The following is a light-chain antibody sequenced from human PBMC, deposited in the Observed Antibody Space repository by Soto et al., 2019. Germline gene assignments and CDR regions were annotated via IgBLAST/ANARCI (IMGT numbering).Light chain of an antibody. CDR1: QSVSSN. CDR3: QQYNNWPLWT. Sequence: EIMINPSPAPPSLSSGEKNTPSCRASQSVSSNLAWYQQKPGQAPRLLIYGASTRATGIPARFSGSGSGTEFTLTISSLQSEDFAVYYCQQYNNWPLWTFGQGTKVDIK. V-gene: IGKV3-15*01. J-gene: IGKJ1*01. CDR2: GAS.